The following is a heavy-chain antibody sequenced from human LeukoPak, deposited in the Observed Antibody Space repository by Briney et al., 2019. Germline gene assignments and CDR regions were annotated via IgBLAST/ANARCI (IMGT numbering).Heavy chain of an antibody. J-gene: IGHJ4*02. CDR2: ISVSGDYT. Sequence: GGSLRLSCGASVFTFSGSAMRWVRQAPGKGLEWVSTISVSGDYTYYADSVKGRFTVSRDNSKNTLYLQMNSLSADDTAVYYCTKDPLQRTAFYFVYWCQGTLVTVSS. CDR1: VFTFSGSA. V-gene: IGHV3-23*01. CDR3: TKDPLQRTAFYFVY. D-gene: IGHD2-21*02.